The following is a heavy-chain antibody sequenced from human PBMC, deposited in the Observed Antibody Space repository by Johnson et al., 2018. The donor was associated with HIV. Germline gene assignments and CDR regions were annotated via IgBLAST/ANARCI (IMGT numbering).Heavy chain of an antibody. CDR3: ARGWDAFDI. D-gene: IGHD2-15*01. CDR2: IRYDGSNK. Sequence: QVQLVESGGGVVQPGGSLRLSCAASGFTFSSYGMHWVRQAPGKGLEWVAFIRYDGSNKYYADSVKGRFTITRDNSNNSLYLQMNSLRAEDTAVYYCARGWDAFDIWGQGTMVTVSS. CDR1: GFTFSSYG. V-gene: IGHV3-30*02. J-gene: IGHJ3*02.